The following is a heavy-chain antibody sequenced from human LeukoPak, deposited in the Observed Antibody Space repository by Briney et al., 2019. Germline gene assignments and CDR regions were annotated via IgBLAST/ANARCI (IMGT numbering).Heavy chain of an antibody. Sequence: ASVKVSCKASGYTFTSYYMHWVRQAPGQGLEWMGIINPSGGSTSYAQKFQERVTITRDMSTSTAYMELSSLRSEDTAVYYCAAGRRLGYCSGGSCYPDDIWFDPWGQGTLVTVSS. V-gene: IGHV1-46*01. CDR3: AAGRRLGYCSGGSCYPDDIWFDP. CDR1: GYTFTSYY. CDR2: INPSGGST. D-gene: IGHD2-15*01. J-gene: IGHJ5*02.